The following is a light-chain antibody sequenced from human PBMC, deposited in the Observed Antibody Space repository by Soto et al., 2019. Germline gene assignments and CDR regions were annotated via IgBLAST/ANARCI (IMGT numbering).Light chain of an antibody. CDR1: QTIITS. V-gene: IGKV1-5*01. CDR2: DAS. CDR3: QQYNSYSAHGLP. Sequence: DIQLTQSPSALSASIGDRVSITCRASQTIITSLAWYQQKPGKAPKLLIYDASVLQTGVPARFSGYASGTEFTLTITSVQPDDFATYYCQQYNSYSAHGLPFGVGTKVGIK. J-gene: IGKJ4*01.